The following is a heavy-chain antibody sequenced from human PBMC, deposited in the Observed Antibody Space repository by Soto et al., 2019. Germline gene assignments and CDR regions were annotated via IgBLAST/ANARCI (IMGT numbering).Heavy chain of an antibody. D-gene: IGHD6-19*01. CDR2: IWYDGSNK. CDR1: GFTFSSYG. Sequence: QVQLVESGGGVVQPGRSLRLSCAASGFTFSSYGMHWVRQAPGKGLERVAVIWYDGSNKYNADSVKGRFTISRDNSKNTRYRQMNIRRAEDTAVYYCVQQWLVPPPEISFDYWGQGTLVTVSS. CDR3: VQQWLVPPPEISFDY. V-gene: IGHV3-33*01. J-gene: IGHJ4*02.